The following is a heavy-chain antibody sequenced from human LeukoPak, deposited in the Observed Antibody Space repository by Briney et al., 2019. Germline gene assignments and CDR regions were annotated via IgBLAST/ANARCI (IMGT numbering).Heavy chain of an antibody. CDR3: ARYGDYAGGYFDY. CDR2: ISSSGSTI. J-gene: IGHJ4*02. Sequence: GGSLRLSCAASGFTFSSYEMNWVRQAPGKGLEWVSYISSSGSTIYYADSVRGRFTISRDNAKNSPYLQMNSLRAEDTAVYYCARYGDYAGGYFDYWGQGTLVTVSS. CDR1: GFTFSSYE. D-gene: IGHD4-17*01. V-gene: IGHV3-48*03.